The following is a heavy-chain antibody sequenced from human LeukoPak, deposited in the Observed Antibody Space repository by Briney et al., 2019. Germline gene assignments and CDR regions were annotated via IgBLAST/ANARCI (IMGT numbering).Heavy chain of an antibody. V-gene: IGHV4-59*12. J-gene: IGHJ4*02. CDR3: ARDQYYYDSSGYLTFDY. D-gene: IGHD3-22*01. Sequence: PSETLSLTCTVSGGSISSYYWSWIRQPPGKGLEWIGYIYYSGSTNYNPSLKSRVTMSVDTSKNQFSLKLSSVTAADTAVYYCARDQYYYDSSGYLTFDYWGQGTLVTVSS. CDR1: GGSISSYY. CDR2: IYYSGST.